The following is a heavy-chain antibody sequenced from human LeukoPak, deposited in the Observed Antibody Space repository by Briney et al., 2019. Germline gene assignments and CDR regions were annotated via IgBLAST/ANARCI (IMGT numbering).Heavy chain of an antibody. D-gene: IGHD3-9*01. V-gene: IGHV4-59*01. CDR3: ARSRYDILTGLLGHFDY. J-gene: IGHJ4*02. CDR2: IYYSGST. CDR1: GGSISSYY. Sequence: SSETLSLTCTVSGGSISSYYWSWIRQPPGKGLEWIGYIYYSGSTNYNPSLKSRVTMSVDTPKNQFSLKLSSVTAADTAVYYCARSRYDILTGLLGHFDYWGQGTLDTVSS.